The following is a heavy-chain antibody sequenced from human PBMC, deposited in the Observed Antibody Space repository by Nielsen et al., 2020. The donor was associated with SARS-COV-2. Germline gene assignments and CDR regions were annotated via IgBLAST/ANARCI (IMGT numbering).Heavy chain of an antibody. CDR2: IYWNDDK. CDR1: GFSLRTPGVG. D-gene: IGHD1-26*01. V-gene: IGHV2-5*01. Sequence: SGPTLVKPTQTRTLTCTFSGFSLRTPGVGVGWIRQPPGKALEWLALIYWNDDKRYSPSLKSRLTITKDTSKNQVVRTMANMDPVDTATYYCARWEGSIDYWGQGTLVTVSS. CDR3: ARWEGSIDY. J-gene: IGHJ4*02.